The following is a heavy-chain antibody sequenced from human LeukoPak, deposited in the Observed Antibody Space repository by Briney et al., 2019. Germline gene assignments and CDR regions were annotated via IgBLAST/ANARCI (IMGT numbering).Heavy chain of an antibody. J-gene: IGHJ4*02. CDR1: GFTFSTYW. Sequence: GGSLRLSCAASGFTFSTYWMTWVRQAPGKGLEWVANIKQDGSEKYYVASVKGRFTISRDNAKNSLYLQMNSLRAEDTAVYYCARDYREYRVPAGPDYWGQGTLVTVSS. CDR2: IKQDGSEK. V-gene: IGHV3-7*05. CDR3: ARDYREYRVPAGPDY. D-gene: IGHD3-16*02.